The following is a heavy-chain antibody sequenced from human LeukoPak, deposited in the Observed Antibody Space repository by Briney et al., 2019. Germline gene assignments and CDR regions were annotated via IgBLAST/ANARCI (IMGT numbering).Heavy chain of an antibody. CDR3: AKKNSFGSGAGDPLDV. CDR2: ISYDGSLK. Sequence: GGSLRLSCVGSGFSFSNFGMHWVRQAPGKGLEWMGVISYDGSLKYYLDSVKGRFTMSRDNSKNTLYLQMDSLRVEDTAIYYCAKKNSFGSGAGDPLDVWGHGTLVTVSS. CDR1: GFSFSNFG. D-gene: IGHD3-10*01. V-gene: IGHV3-30*18. J-gene: IGHJ3*01.